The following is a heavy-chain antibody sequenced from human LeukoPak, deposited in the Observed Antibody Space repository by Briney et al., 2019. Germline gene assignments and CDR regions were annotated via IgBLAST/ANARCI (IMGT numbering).Heavy chain of an antibody. CDR1: GGSISSGGYY. J-gene: IGHJ3*02. D-gene: IGHD3-22*01. V-gene: IGHV4-30-4*01. CDR2: IYYSGST. CDR3: ARERDYYDSSGYYLRAFDI. Sequence: SRTLSLTCTVSGGSISSGGYYWSWIRQPPGKGLEWIGYIYYSGSTYYNPSLKSRVTISVDTSKNQFSLKLSSVTAADTAVYYCARERDYYDSSGYYLRAFDIWGQGTMVTVSS.